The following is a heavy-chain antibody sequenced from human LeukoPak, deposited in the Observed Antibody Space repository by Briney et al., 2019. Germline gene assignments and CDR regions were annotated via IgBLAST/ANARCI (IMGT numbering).Heavy chain of an antibody. J-gene: IGHJ4*02. D-gene: IGHD3-3*01. V-gene: IGHV3-33*01. Sequence: PGRSLRLSCAASRFTFRNFGMHWVRQAPGKGLEWVAVIWYDGSEKYYADSVKGRFTISRDNSKNMLYLQTNSLRAEDTAVYYCVRDRNALQFLDYWGQGTVVTVSS. CDR3: VRDRNALQFLDY. CDR2: IWYDGSEK. CDR1: RFTFRNFG.